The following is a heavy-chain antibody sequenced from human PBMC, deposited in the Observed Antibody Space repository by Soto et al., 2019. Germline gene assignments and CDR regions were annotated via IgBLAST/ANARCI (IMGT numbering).Heavy chain of an antibody. D-gene: IGHD2-2*01. J-gene: IGHJ6*02. CDR2: INAGNGNT. CDR3: AREFIHTYATRNDYYGMDI. V-gene: IGHV1-3*01. Sequence: AASVKVSCKASGYTFTSYAMHWVRQAPGQRLEWMGWINAGNGNTKYSQKFQGRVTITRDTSASTAYMELSSLRSEDTAVYYCAREFIHTYATRNDYYGMDIWGQETTLTVSS. CDR1: GYTFTSYA.